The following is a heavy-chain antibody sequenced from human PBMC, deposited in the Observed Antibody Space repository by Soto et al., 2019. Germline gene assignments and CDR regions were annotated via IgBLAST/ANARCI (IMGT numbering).Heavy chain of an antibody. CDR3: TRGPGKYPRGFFPTV. J-gene: IGHJ4*02. CDR2: MDPSSGSA. Sequence: QVQLVQSGAEVKNPGASVKVPCKASGYTFTTYDINWGRQATGQGLEWMGWMDPSSGSAVYAQKLQGRVILTRNTSIITASLALSSLRSEDTAVYYCTRGPGKYPRGFFPTVWVQGDRVSAPS. V-gene: IGHV1-8*01. D-gene: IGHD1-1*01. CDR1: GYTFTTYD.